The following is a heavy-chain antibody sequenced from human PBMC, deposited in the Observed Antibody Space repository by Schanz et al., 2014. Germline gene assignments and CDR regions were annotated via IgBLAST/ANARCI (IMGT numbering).Heavy chain of an antibody. J-gene: IGHJ3*02. CDR2: VNTNTGNP. D-gene: IGHD5-18*01. Sequence: QVQLVQSGSELKKPGASVKVSCKSSEFTFTHYPINWVRQAPGQGLEWMGWVNTNTGNPTYAQGFTGRFVFSLDTSVSTAYLQISSLRVEDSGVYYGARDVVDTSSYAFDIWGQGTMVTVSS. CDR1: EFTFTHYP. V-gene: IGHV7-4-1*02. CDR3: ARDVVDTSSYAFDI.